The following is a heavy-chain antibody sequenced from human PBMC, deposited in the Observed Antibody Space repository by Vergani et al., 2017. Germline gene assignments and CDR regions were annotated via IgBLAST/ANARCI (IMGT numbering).Heavy chain of an antibody. D-gene: IGHD3-16*02. V-gene: IGHV4-59*01. J-gene: IGHJ3*02. Sequence: QVQLQESGPGLVKPSETLSLTCTVSGGSISSYYWSWIRQPPGKGLEWIGYIYYSGSTNYNPSLKSRVTISVDTSKNQCSLKLSSVTAADTAVYYCAKSLLGVGGVITFGGVIAHDAFDIWGQGTMVTVSS. CDR1: GGSISSYY. CDR2: IYYSGST. CDR3: AKSLLGVGGVITFGGVIAHDAFDI.